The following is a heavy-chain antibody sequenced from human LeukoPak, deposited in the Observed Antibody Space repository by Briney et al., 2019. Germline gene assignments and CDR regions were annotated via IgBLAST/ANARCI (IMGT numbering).Heavy chain of an antibody. Sequence: GGSLRLSCAASGFTFSSYAMSWVRQAPGKGLEWVSAISGSGGSTYYADSVKGRFTISRDNSKNTLYLQMNSLRAEDTAVYYCAKALAVAGTTPPPFDYWGQGTLVTVSS. CDR1: GFTFSSYA. J-gene: IGHJ4*02. CDR3: AKALAVAGTTPPPFDY. D-gene: IGHD6-19*01. CDR2: ISGSGGST. V-gene: IGHV3-23*01.